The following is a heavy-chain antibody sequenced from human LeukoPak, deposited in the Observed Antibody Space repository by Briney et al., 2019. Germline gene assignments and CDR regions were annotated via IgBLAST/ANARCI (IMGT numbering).Heavy chain of an antibody. CDR1: GGSFSGYY. Sequence: SETLSLTCAVYGGSFSGYYWSWIRQPPGKGLEWIEAINHSGSTNYNPSLKSRVTISVDTSKNQFSLKLSSVTAADTAVYYCATGNVWDMVTTQYYFDYWGQGTLVTVSS. J-gene: IGHJ4*02. CDR2: INHSGST. D-gene: IGHD5-12*01. CDR3: ATGNVWDMVTTQYYFDY. V-gene: IGHV4-34*01.